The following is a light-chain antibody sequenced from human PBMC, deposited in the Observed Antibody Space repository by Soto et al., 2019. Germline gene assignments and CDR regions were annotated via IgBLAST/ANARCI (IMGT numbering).Light chain of an antibody. CDR1: QSIRSF. J-gene: IGKJ2*01. Sequence: VLTQSPATLSLSPGERATFSCRASQSIRSFLAWYQHIPGQAPRLLIYDAINRATGIPTRFSGSGSGTDFTLTISSLEPEDFAVYYCHQRSSWPRTFGQGTKVDIK. CDR3: HQRSSWPRT. CDR2: DAI. V-gene: IGKV3-11*01.